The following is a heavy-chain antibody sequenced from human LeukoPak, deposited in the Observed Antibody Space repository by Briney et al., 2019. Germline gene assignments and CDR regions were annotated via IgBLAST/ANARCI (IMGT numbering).Heavy chain of an antibody. CDR1: GDSVSNNSAA. CDR2: TYYRSKWYN. Sequence: SQTLSLTCAISGDSVSNNSAAWNWIRQSPSRGLEWLGRTYYRSKWYNDYAVSVTSRITISPDTSKYQFSLQLKSVTPEDTAVYYCARGRSWGESGFDCWGQGTLVTVSS. D-gene: IGHD6-13*01. V-gene: IGHV6-1*01. J-gene: IGHJ4*02. CDR3: ARGRSWGESGFDC.